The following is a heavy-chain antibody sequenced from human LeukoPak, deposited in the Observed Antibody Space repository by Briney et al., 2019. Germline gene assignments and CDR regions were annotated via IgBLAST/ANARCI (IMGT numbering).Heavy chain of an antibody. V-gene: IGHV4-39*07. D-gene: IGHD3-22*01. CDR2: INHSGST. CDR1: GGSISSSYYY. CDR3: ARGPAGDSSGYYFDY. J-gene: IGHJ4*02. Sequence: SETLSLTCTVSGGSISSSYYYWSWIRQPPGKGLEWIGEINHSGSTNYNPSLKSRVTISVDTSKNQFSLKLSSVTAADTAVYYCARGPAGDSSGYYFDYWGQGTLVTVSS.